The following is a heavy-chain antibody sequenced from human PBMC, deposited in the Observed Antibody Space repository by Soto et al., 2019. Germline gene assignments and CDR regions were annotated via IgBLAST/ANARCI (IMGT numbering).Heavy chain of an antibody. CDR1: GFTFSSYD. CDR3: ARGGSLSSHPYYGMDV. V-gene: IGHV3-13*05. Sequence: EVQLVESGGGLVQPGGSLRLSCAASGFTFSSYDMHWVRQATGKGLEWVSAIGTAGDPYYPGSVKGRFTISRENAKSSLYLQMNSLRAGDTAVYYCARGGSLSSHPYYGMDVWGQGTTVTVSS. J-gene: IGHJ6*02. D-gene: IGHD2-15*01. CDR2: IGTAGDP.